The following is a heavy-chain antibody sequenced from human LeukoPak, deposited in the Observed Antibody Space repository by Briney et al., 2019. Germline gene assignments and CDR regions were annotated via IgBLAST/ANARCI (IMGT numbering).Heavy chain of an antibody. CDR3: ARGEEHGSGTVQFDY. CDR2: INYSGRT. V-gene: IGHV4-31*03. Sequence: PSQTLSLTCTVSGGSISSGSISSGDYYWSWIRQHPGKGLEWIGYINYSGRTYYSPSLKSRVTISVDTSKNQFSLKLSSVTAADTAVYYCARGEEHGSGTVQFDYWGQGTLVTVSS. D-gene: IGHD3-10*01. J-gene: IGHJ4*02. CDR1: GGSISSGSISSGDYY.